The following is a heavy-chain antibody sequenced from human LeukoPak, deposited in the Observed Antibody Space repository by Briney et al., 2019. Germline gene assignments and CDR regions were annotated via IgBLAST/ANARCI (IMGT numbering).Heavy chain of an antibody. V-gene: IGHV1-18*01. CDR1: GSTFISYG. Sequence: GASVKVSCNASGSTFISYGISWVRHAPGQGLEWMGWISAYNGNTNYAQKFQGRVTMTTDTSTSTAYMELRSLKFDDTDVYYCVRGGKLYSSGWYVEDDYWGQGPVITVS. CDR2: ISAYNGNT. CDR3: VRGGKLYSSGWYVEDDY. D-gene: IGHD6-19*01. J-gene: IGHJ4*02.